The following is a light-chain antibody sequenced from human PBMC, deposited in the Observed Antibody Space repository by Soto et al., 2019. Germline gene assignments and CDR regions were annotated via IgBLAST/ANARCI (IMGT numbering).Light chain of an antibody. CDR3: SSYTISREKV. CDR1: SSDVGGYNY. Sequence: QSVLTQPASVSGSPGQSITISCTGTSSDVGGYNYVSWYQQYPGKAPKLMIHDVSNRPSGVSDRFSGSKSGNTASLTISGPKAEAEADYYCSSYTISREKVFGTGTKLTVL. J-gene: IGLJ1*01. V-gene: IGLV2-14*01. CDR2: DVS.